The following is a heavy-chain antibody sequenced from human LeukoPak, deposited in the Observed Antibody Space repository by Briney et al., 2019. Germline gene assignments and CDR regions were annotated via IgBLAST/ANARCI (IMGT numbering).Heavy chain of an antibody. CDR2: IYYSGST. D-gene: IGHD2-15*01. CDR1: GGSISSYY. Sequence: PSETLSLTCTVSGGSISSYYWSWIRQPPGKGLEWIGYIYYSGSTNYNPSLKSRVTISVDTSKNQFSLKLSSVTAADTAVYYCARQDIVVVVAATEAFDYWGQGTLVTVSS. J-gene: IGHJ4*02. CDR3: ARQDIVVVVAATEAFDY. V-gene: IGHV4-59*08.